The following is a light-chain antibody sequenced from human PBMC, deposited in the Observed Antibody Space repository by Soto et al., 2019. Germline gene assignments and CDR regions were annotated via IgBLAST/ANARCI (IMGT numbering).Light chain of an antibody. CDR1: QSVDSSY. CDR2: GAS. V-gene: IGKV3D-20*02. J-gene: IGKJ5*01. CDR3: QQRSNWPIT. Sequence: EIVLTQSPGTLSLSPGERATLSCRASQSVDSSYLAWYQQKPGQAPRLLIYGASSRATGIPDRFSGSGSGTDFTLTISSLEPEDFAVYYCQQRSNWPITFGQGTRLEI.